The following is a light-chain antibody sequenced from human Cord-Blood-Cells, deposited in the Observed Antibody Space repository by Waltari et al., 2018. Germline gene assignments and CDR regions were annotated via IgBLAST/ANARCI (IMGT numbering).Light chain of an antibody. CDR2: DVS. Sequence: QSALTQPASVSGSPGQSITISCTGTSSDGSGYKYVSWYQQHPWKATKLMIYDVSNLPSWVSNRFSGSKSSNTASLTISGLQAEDEADYYCSSYTSSSTYVFGTGTKVTVL. V-gene: IGLV2-14*01. CDR3: SSYTSSSTYV. J-gene: IGLJ1*01. CDR1: SSDGSGYKY.